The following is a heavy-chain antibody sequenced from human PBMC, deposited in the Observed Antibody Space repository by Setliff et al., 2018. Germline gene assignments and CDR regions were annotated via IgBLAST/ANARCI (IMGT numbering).Heavy chain of an antibody. J-gene: IGHJ4*02. CDR1: GFNFNIFA. Sequence: QPGGSLRLSCAASGFNFNIFAINWVRQAPGKGLEWLAVTSYDGKNNYYGDSVKGRFTISRDNSQNTVYLQMNALSGDDTALYFCARAQNIFAGNLDSWGQGTLVTVSS. CDR3: ARAQNIFAGNLDS. CDR2: TSYDGKNN. V-gene: IGHV3-30*03.